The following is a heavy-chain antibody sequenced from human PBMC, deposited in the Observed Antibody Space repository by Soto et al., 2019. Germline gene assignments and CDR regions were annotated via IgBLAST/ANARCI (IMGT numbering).Heavy chain of an antibody. J-gene: IGHJ5*02. CDR1: GFTFSNAW. CDR2: IKSKTDGGTT. CDR3: TTDETGGQHYDFWSGPLLDWFDP. D-gene: IGHD3-3*01. Sequence: GGSLRLSCAASGFTFSNAWMSWVRQAPGKXLEWVGRIKSKTDGGTTDYAAPVKGRFTISRDDSKNTLYLQMNSLKTEDTAVYYCTTDETGGQHYDFWSGPLLDWFDPWGQGTLVTVSS. V-gene: IGHV3-15*01.